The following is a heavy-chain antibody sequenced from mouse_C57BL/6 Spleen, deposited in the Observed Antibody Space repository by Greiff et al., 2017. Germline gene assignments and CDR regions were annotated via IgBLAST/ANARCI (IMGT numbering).Heavy chain of an antibody. D-gene: IGHD1-1*01. CDR3: ARSYYGSSYGFDY. CDR1: GYTFTSYW. Sequence: QVQLQQPGADLVKPGASVKMSCKASGYTFTSYWITWVKQRPGQGLEWIGDIYPGSGSTNYNEKFKSKATLTVDTSSSTSYMQLSSLTSEDSAVYYCARSYYGSSYGFDYWGQGTTLTVSS. J-gene: IGHJ2*01. V-gene: IGHV1-55*01. CDR2: IYPGSGST.